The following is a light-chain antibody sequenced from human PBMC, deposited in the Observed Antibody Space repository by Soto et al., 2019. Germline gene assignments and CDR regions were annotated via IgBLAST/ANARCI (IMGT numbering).Light chain of an antibody. V-gene: IGKV1-39*01. J-gene: IGKJ2*01. CDR2: GAS. CDR1: QTISTY. CDR3: EQSVASPIYS. Sequence: DIQMTQSPSTLSASIGDTVTITCRASQTISTYLNWYQQKPGKAPQLLIYGASSLQSEIPSRFTGSGSGLPFSLTINSLHPEDFGIYYYEQSVASPIYSFGRGTRLESK.